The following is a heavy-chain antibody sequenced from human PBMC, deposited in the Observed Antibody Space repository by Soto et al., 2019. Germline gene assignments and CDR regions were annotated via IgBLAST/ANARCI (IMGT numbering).Heavy chain of an antibody. V-gene: IGHV1-8*01. J-gene: IGHJ4*02. CDR3: ARDGDLLTGYRPLGY. CDR1: GYTFTSYD. D-gene: IGHD3-9*01. Sequence: ASVKVSCKASGYTFTSYDINWVRQATGQGLEWMGWMNPNSGNTGYAQRFQGRVTMTRNTSISTAYMELSSLRSEDTAVYYCARDGDLLTGYRPLGYSGQATLVTVGS. CDR2: MNPNSGNT.